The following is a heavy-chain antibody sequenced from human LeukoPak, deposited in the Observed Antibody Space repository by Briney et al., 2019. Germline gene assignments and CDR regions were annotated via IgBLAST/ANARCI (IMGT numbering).Heavy chain of an antibody. D-gene: IGHD1-26*01. CDR1: GYTFTNYG. V-gene: IGHV1-18*04. Sequence: ASVKVSCKASGYTFTNYGISWVRQAPGQGLEWMGWISAYNGNTNYAQKLQGRVTMTTDTSTSTAYMELRSLRSDDTAVYYCARVDSGSYGGWVYYYYGMDVWGQGTTVTVSS. J-gene: IGHJ6*02. CDR2: ISAYNGNT. CDR3: ARVDSGSYGGWVYYYYGMDV.